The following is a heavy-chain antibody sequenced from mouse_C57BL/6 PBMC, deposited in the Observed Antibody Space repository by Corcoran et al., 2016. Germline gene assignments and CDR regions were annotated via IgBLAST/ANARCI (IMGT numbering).Heavy chain of an antibody. CDR1: GYTFTDYY. V-gene: IGHV1-76*01. D-gene: IGHD1-1*01. J-gene: IGHJ2*01. CDR3: ARSLYYYGSSYGY. Sequence: QVQLKQSGAELVRPGASVKLSCKASGYTFTDYYINWVKQRPGQGLEWIARIYPGSGNTYYNEKFKGNATLTAEKSSSTAYMQLSSLTSEDSAVYFCARSLYYYGSSYGYWGQGTTLTVSS. CDR2: IYPGSGNT.